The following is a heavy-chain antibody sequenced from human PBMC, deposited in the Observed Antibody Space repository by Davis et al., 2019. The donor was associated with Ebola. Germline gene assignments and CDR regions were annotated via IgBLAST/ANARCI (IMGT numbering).Heavy chain of an antibody. CDR1: GFTFSSYG. J-gene: IGHJ5*02. V-gene: IGHV3-30*18. CDR3: AKGRLRYFDWLSQNWFDP. CDR2: ISYDGSNK. D-gene: IGHD3-9*01. Sequence: PGGSLRLSCAASGFTFSSYGMHWVRQAPGKGLEWVAVISYDGSNKYYADSVKGRFTISRDNSKNTLYLQMNSLRAEDTAVYYCAKGRLRYFDWLSQNWFDPWGQGTLVTVSS.